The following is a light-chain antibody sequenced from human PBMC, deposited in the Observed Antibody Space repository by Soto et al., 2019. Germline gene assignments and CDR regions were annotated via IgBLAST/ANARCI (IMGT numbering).Light chain of an antibody. J-gene: IGKJ1*01. CDR1: QSVSSSY. Sequence: EIVLTQSPGTLSLSPGERATLSCRASQSVSSSYLAWYQQKPGQAPRLLIYGASSRATCISDRFSCSGSGTDFTLTISRLEPEDFTVYYCQQYGSSRTFGQGTKVEIK. CDR3: QQYGSSRT. V-gene: IGKV3-20*01. CDR2: GAS.